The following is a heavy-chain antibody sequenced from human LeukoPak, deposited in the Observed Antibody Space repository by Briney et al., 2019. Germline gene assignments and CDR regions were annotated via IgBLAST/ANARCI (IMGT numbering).Heavy chain of an antibody. D-gene: IGHD3-22*01. J-gene: IGHJ6*03. CDR1: GLTFSSYG. Sequence: GGSLRLSCAASGLTFSSYGMSWVRPAPGKGLEWVSAISGSGGSTYYADSVKGRFTISRDNSKTTLYLQMNSLRAEDTAVSYCAKGSYYDSRVNYCMDVWGKGTTVTVSS. CDR3: AKGSYYDSRVNYCMDV. V-gene: IGHV3-23*01. CDR2: ISGSGGST.